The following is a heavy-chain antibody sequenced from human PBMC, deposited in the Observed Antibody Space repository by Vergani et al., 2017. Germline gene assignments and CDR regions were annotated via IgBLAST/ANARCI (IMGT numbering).Heavy chain of an antibody. CDR1: GFTFSSYG. V-gene: IGHV3-33*01. J-gene: IGHJ4*02. CDR2: IWYDGSNK. D-gene: IGHD3-3*01. CDR3: AGKRRGVVTLDY. Sequence: QVQLVESGGGVVQPGRSLRLSCAASGFTFSSYGMHWVRQAPGKGLEWVAVIWYDGSNKYYADSVKGRFTISRDNSKNTLYLQMNSLGAEDTAVYYWAGKRRGVVTLDYWGQGTLVTVSS.